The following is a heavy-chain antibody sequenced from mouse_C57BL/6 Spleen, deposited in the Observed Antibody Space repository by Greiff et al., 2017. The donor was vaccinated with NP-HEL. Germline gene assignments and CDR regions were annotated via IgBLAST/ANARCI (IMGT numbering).Heavy chain of an antibody. V-gene: IGHV1-59*01. D-gene: IGHD2-4*01. Sequence: QVQLQQPGAELVRPGTSVKLSCKASGYTFTSYWMHWVKQRPGQGLEWIGVIDPSDSYTNYNQKFKGKATLTVDTSSSTAYMQLSSLTSEDSAVYYCARPYYENAMDYGGQGNSVTVSS. CDR2: IDPSDSYT. CDR3: ARPYYENAMDY. J-gene: IGHJ4*01. CDR1: GYTFTSYW.